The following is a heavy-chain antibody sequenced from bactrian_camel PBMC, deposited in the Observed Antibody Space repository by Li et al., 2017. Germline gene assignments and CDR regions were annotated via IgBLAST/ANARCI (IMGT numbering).Heavy chain of an antibody. J-gene: IGHJ6*01. CDR3: AASTRAAVWGLSSTDFDY. Sequence: QVQLVESGGGSVQAGESLRLSCSASGYTYSSYCMNWFRQGPGKEREGVAGIDSEGRTSYADSVKGRFTISQDNTKKMVYLQMNNLSPEDTAIYYCAASTRAAVWGLSSTDFDYWGRGPRSPSP. CDR1: GYTYSSYC. CDR2: IDSEGRT. V-gene: IGHV3S26*01. D-gene: IGHD3*01.